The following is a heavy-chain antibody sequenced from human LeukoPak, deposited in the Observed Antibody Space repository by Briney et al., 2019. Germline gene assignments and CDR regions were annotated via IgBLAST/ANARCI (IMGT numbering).Heavy chain of an antibody. V-gene: IGHV3-15*01. D-gene: IGHD4-11*01. CDR2: IKSKIDGGTT. J-gene: IGHJ6*03. CDR1: GFIFNNAW. Sequence: GGSLRLSCAASGFIFNNAWMSWVRQTPGKGLEWVGRIKSKIDGGTTDYGAPVKGRFNISRDDSKNTLYLQMDSLTPEDTAVYYCAKQYSNYPSYYYYYMDVWGKGTTVTVSS. CDR3: AKQYSNYPSYYYYYMDV.